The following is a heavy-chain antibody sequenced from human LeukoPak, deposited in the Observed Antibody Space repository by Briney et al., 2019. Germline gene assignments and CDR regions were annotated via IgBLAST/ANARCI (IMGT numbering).Heavy chain of an antibody. CDR1: GGTFSSYA. Sequence: ASVKVSCKASGGTFSSYAISWVRQAPGQGLEWMGGIIPIFGTANYAQKFQGRVTITADKSTSTAYMELSSLRSEDTAVYYCARDSSPSRDWFDPWGQGTLVTVSS. V-gene: IGHV1-69*06. D-gene: IGHD6-13*01. CDR3: ARDSSPSRDWFDP. CDR2: IIPIFGTA. J-gene: IGHJ5*02.